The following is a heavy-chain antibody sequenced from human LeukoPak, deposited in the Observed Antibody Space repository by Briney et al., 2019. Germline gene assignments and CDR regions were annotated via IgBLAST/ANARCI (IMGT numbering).Heavy chain of an antibody. CDR2: ISWNSGSI. V-gene: IGHV3-9*01. D-gene: IGHD6-19*01. J-gene: IGHJ3*02. Sequence: GGSLRLSCAASGFTFYDYAMHWVRQAPGKGLEWVSGISWNSGSIGYADSVKGRFTISRDNAKNSLYLQMNSLRAEDTALYYCARVAAGRPVGAFDIWGQGTMVTVSS. CDR3: ARVAAGRPVGAFDI. CDR1: GFTFYDYA.